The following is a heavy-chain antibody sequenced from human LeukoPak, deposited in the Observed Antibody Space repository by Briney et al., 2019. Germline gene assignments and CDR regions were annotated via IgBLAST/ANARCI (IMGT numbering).Heavy chain of an antibody. Sequence: SETLSLTCDVSGGSFNDYYWSWIRQPPGKGLEWIGYIYYSGSTYYNPSLKSRVTISVDTSKNQFSLKLSSVTAADTAVYYCARSPGVLNWFDPWGQGTLVTVSS. CDR2: IYYSGST. V-gene: IGHV4-59*01. J-gene: IGHJ5*02. D-gene: IGHD7-27*01. CDR1: GGSFNDYY. CDR3: ARSPGVLNWFDP.